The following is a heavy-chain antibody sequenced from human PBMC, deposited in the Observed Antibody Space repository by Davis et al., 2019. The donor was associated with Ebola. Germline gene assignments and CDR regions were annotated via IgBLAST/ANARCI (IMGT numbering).Heavy chain of an antibody. V-gene: IGHV4-39*07. D-gene: IGHD6-13*01. Sequence: SETLSLTCTVSGGSTSSSSYYWGWIRQPPGKGLEWIGSIYYSGSTYYNPSLQSRVTISVDTSKNQFSLKLSSVTAADTAVYYCARDRVSLMDVWGQGTTVTVSS. CDR3: ARDRVSLMDV. CDR1: GGSTSSSSYY. CDR2: IYYSGST. J-gene: IGHJ6*02.